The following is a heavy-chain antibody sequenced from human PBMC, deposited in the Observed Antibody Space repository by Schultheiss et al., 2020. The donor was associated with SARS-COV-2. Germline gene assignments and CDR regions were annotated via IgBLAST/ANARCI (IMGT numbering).Heavy chain of an antibody. V-gene: IGHV3-21*06. D-gene: IGHD6-19*01. CDR2: ISSSSSYI. Sequence: GGSLRLSCVGSGFTFISYAMSWVRQAPGKGLEWVSSISSSSSYIYYADSVKGRFTISRDNSKSTLYLQIDSPRDGDTAVYYCASSGWHLGFDYWGQGTLVTVSS. CDR1: GFTFISYA. CDR3: ASSGWHLGFDY. J-gene: IGHJ4*02.